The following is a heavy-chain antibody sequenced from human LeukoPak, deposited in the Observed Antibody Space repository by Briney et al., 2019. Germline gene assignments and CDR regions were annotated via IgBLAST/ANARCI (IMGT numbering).Heavy chain of an antibody. CDR2: ISSSGGGT. J-gene: IGHJ4*02. V-gene: IGHV3-23*01. CDR3: AKYGREFDY. D-gene: IGHD3-10*01. Sequence: GGSLRLSCAASGFIFSNYAMSWVRETLGRGLEWVSTISSSGGGTYYADSVKGRFTISRDNSKNTLYLQMSSLGAEDTDVYYCAKYGREFDYWGQGTLVTVSS. CDR1: GFIFSNYA.